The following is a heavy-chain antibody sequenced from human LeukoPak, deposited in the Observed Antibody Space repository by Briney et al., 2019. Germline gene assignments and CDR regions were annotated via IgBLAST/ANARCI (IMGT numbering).Heavy chain of an antibody. J-gene: IGHJ4*02. D-gene: IGHD4-17*01. CDR2: TNPNSGGT. V-gene: IGHV1-2*02. Sequence: ASVKVSCKASGYTFTGYYMHWVRQAPGQGLKWMGWTNPNSGGTNYAQKFQGRVTMTRDTSISTAYMELSRLRSDDTAVYYCARAPADYGDYGHYFDYWGQGTLVTVSS. CDR3: ARAPADYGDYGHYFDY. CDR1: GYTFTGYY.